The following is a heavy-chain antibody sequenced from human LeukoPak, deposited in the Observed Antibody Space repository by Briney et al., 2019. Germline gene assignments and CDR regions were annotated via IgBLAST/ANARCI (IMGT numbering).Heavy chain of an antibody. CDR2: IYYSGSA. D-gene: IGHD3-3*01. Sequence: SETLSLTCTVSGGSISSYYWSWIRQPPGKGLEWVGYIYYSGSANYNPSLKSRVTISVDTSKNQFSLKLSSVTAADTAVYYCARSYDFWSGYFDYWGQGTLVTVSS. V-gene: IGHV4-59*08. CDR3: ARSYDFWSGYFDY. CDR1: GGSISSYY. J-gene: IGHJ4*02.